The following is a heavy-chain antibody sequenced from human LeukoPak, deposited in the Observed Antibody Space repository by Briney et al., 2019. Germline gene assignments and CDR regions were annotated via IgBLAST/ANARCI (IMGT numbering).Heavy chain of an antibody. CDR2: IIPILGIA. D-gene: IGHD5-18*01. CDR1: GGTFSSYA. CDR3: ARDDGYSYRKGVDRFDY. V-gene: IGHV1-69*04. Sequence: SMKVSCKASGGTFSSYAISWVRQAPGQGLEWMGRIIPILGIANYAQKFQGRVTITADKSTSTAYMELSSLRSEDTAVYYCARDDGYSYRKGVDRFDYWGQGTLVTVSS. J-gene: IGHJ4*02.